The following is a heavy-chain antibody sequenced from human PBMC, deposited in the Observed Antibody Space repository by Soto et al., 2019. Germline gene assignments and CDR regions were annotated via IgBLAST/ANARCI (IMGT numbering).Heavy chain of an antibody. J-gene: IGHJ5*02. CDR3: ARDRASSSAWFDP. V-gene: IGHV4-31*03. CDR1: GGSISSGGYY. CDR2: IYYSGST. Sequence: QVQLQESGPGLVKPSQTLSLTCTVSGGSISSGGYYWSWIRQHPGKGLEYIGYIYYSGSTYYNHSLRSRVTITLDTSKNQFSLKLSSVTAADTAVYYCARDRASSSAWFDPWGQGTLVTVSS. D-gene: IGHD6-6*01.